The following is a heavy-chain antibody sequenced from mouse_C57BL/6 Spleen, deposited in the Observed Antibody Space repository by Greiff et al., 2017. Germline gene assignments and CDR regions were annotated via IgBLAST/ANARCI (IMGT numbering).Heavy chain of an antibody. J-gene: IGHJ4*01. CDR3: ARNSNYEGYYAMDY. CDR1: GFSLTSYG. D-gene: IGHD2-5*01. V-gene: IGHV2-2*01. CDR2: IWSGGST. Sequence: QVQLQQSGPGLVQPSQSLSITCTVSGFSLTSYGVHWVRQSPGKGLEWLGVIWSGGSTDYNAAFISRLSISKDNSKSQFFFKMNSLQADDTATYYCARNSNYEGYYAMDYWGQGTSVTVSA.